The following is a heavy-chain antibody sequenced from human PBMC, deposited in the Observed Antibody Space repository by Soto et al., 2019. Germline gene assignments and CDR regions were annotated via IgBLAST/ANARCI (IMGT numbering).Heavy chain of an antibody. CDR1: GGSISSGDYY. Sequence: SETLSLTCTVSGGSISSGDYYWSWIRQPPGKGLEWIGYIYYSGSTYYNPSLKSRVTISVDTSKNQFSLKLSSVTAADTAVYYCARAQGSGFLVSWGQGTLVTVPS. J-gene: IGHJ4*02. V-gene: IGHV4-30-4*01. D-gene: IGHD3-10*01. CDR3: ARAQGSGFLVS. CDR2: IYYSGST.